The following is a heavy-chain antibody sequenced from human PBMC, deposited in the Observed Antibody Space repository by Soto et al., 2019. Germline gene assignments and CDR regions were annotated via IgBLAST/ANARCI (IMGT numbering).Heavy chain of an antibody. CDR2: IKQDGSEK. D-gene: IGHD3-3*01. J-gene: IGHJ6*02. Sequence: SLRLSCAASGFTFSSYWMSWVRQAPGKGLEWVANIKQDGSEKYYVDSVKGRFTISRDNAKNSLYLQMNSLRAEDTAVYYCASQYYDFWSGYYSPTSAYGMDVWGQGTTVTVSS. CDR3: ASQYYDFWSGYYSPTSAYGMDV. CDR1: GFTFSSYW. V-gene: IGHV3-7*03.